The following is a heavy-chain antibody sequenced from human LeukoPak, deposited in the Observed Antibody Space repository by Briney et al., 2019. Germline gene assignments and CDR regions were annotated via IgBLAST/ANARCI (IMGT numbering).Heavy chain of an antibody. Sequence: SETLSLTCAVYGGSFSGYYWSWIRQPPGKGLEWIGEINHSGSTNYNPSLKSRVTISVDTSKNQFSLKLSSVTAADTAVYYCARDKWGVCSSTSCHGNNWFDPWGQGTLVTVSS. D-gene: IGHD2-2*01. J-gene: IGHJ5*02. CDR1: GGSFSGYY. V-gene: IGHV4-34*01. CDR2: INHSGST. CDR3: ARDKWGVCSSTSCHGNNWFDP.